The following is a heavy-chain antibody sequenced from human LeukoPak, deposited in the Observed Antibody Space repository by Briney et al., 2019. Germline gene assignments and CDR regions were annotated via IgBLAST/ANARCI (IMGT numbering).Heavy chain of an antibody. D-gene: IGHD1-26*01. J-gene: IGHJ4*02. Sequence: ASVTVSCKASGYTFTNYGITWVRQAPGQGLEWMGWISAYNGNTNYAQKFQGRVTMTTDTSTSTAYMELRSLTSDDTAVYYCARGSGRSPFDYWGQGTLVTDSS. CDR3: ARGSGRSPFDY. V-gene: IGHV1-18*01. CDR2: ISAYNGNT. CDR1: GYTFTNYG.